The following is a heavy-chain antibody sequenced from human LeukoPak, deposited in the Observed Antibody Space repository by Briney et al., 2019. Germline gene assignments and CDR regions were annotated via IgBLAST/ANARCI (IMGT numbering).Heavy chain of an antibody. CDR2: ISSSSSYI. CDR3: VAAGTGGYGMDV. D-gene: IGHD6-13*01. J-gene: IGHJ6*04. Sequence: PGGSPRLSCAASGFTFSSYSMNWVRQAPGKGLEWVSSISSSSSYIYYADSVKGRFTISRDNAKNSLYLQMNSLRAEDTAVYYCVAAGTGGYGMDVWGKGTTVTVSS. CDR1: GFTFSSYS. V-gene: IGHV3-21*01.